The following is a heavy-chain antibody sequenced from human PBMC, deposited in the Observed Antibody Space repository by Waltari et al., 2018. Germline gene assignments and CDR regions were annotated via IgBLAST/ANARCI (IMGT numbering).Heavy chain of an antibody. Sequence: QVQLQQWGAGLLKPSETLSLTCAVYGGSFSGYYWSWIRQPPGKGLEWIGEINHSGSTNYNPSIKSRITISVDTSKSQFSLKLSSVTAADTAVYYCARDRGLRRLSTFEIWGQGTMVTVSS. CDR2: INHSGST. CDR3: ARDRGLRRLSTFEI. J-gene: IGHJ3*02. V-gene: IGHV4-34*01. D-gene: IGHD3-16*02. CDR1: GGSFSGYY.